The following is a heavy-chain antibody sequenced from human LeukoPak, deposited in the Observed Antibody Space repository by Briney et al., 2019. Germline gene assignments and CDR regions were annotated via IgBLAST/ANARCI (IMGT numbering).Heavy chain of an antibody. Sequence: GASVKVSCKASGYTFTGYYMHWVRQAPGQGLEWMGWISAYNGNTNYAQKLQGRVTMTTDTSTSTAYMELRSLRSDDTAVYYCARDVHYYDSSGYYYRGPSDYWGQGTLVTVSS. J-gene: IGHJ4*02. V-gene: IGHV1-18*04. CDR3: ARDVHYYDSSGYYYRGPSDY. CDR2: ISAYNGNT. D-gene: IGHD3-22*01. CDR1: GYTFTGYY.